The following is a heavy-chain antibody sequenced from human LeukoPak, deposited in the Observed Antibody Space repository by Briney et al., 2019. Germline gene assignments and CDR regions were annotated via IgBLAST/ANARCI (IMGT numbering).Heavy chain of an antibody. V-gene: IGHV3-48*03. CDR2: NSSSANII. J-gene: IGHJ3*02. CDR1: GFTFSDYA. Sequence: GGSLRLSCAASGFTFSDYAMNWVRQAPGKGLEWVSYNSSSANIIYYEDSVKGRVTISRDNAKNSLYLQMNSLRAEDTAVYYCARDGRTYGDAFDIWGQGTMVTVSS. D-gene: IGHD4-17*01. CDR3: ARDGRTYGDAFDI.